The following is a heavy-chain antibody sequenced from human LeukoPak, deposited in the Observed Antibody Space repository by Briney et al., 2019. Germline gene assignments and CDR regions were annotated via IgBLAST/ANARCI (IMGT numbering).Heavy chain of an antibody. CDR3: ARPSSGGEVDY. Sequence: SVTVSFKASGGTFLRYAISWVRQAPGQRLEWMGGIIPIFGTAYYAQKFQGRVTLTADKSTSTAYMERSSLRSEDTAVYYCARPSSGGEVDYWGQGTLVTVSS. V-gene: IGHV1-69*06. D-gene: IGHD6-19*01. J-gene: IGHJ4*02. CDR2: IIPIFGTA. CDR1: GGTFLRYA.